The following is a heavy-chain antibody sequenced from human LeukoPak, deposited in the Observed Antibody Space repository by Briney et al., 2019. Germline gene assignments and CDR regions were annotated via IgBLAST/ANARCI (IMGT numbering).Heavy chain of an antibody. CDR2: VYYTGSN. CDR1: GGSISSVTDY. J-gene: IGHJ4*02. CDR3: ARHERTSYCNGGSCELLDD. D-gene: IGHD2-15*01. V-gene: IGHV4-39*01. Sequence: SETLSLTCTVSGGSISSVTDYWGWIRQPPGKGLEWIGVVYYTGSNYNNPSLKRRVTLSVDTSKNQFALKLSSVTAADTAVYHCARHERTSYCNGGSCELLDDWGQGTLVTVSS.